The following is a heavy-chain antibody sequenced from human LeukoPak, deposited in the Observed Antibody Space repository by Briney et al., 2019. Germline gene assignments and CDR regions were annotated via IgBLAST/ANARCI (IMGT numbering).Heavy chain of an antibody. Sequence: SETLSLTCTVSGGSISGQYWSWIRQPPGRGLEWIGFVSYSGSTNYNPSLNGRVTISLDTSKNQFSLRLNSVTAADTAVYYCARGGASSRYFDYWGQGTLVTVSS. D-gene: IGHD1-26*01. CDR1: GGSISGQY. J-gene: IGHJ4*02. CDR3: ARGGASSRYFDY. V-gene: IGHV4-59*11. CDR2: VSYSGST.